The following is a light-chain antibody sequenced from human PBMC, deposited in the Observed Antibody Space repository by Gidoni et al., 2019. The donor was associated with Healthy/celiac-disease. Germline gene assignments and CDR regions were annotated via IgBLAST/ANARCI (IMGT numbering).Light chain of an antibody. J-gene: IGLJ2*01. CDR3: QSYDSSNRGV. CDR1: SGSIDSNY. CDR2: EDN. Sequence: NFMLTQPHSVSESPGKPVTISCTRSSGSIDSNYVQWYQQRPGSSPTTVIYEDNQRPSGVPARFSGSIDSSSNAASLTISGLKTEDEADYYCQSYDSSNRGVFGGGTKLTVL. V-gene: IGLV6-57*01.